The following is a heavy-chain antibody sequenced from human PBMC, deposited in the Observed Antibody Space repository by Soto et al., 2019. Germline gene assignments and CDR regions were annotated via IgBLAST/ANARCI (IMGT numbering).Heavy chain of an antibody. Sequence: ASVKVSCKGSGWTLTELSMHWVRQAPGKGLEWMGGFDPEDGETIYAQKFQGRVTMTEDTSTDTAYMELSSLRSEDTAVYYCATDRLIYCSSTSCYHRGFDPWGQGTLVTVSS. D-gene: IGHD2-2*01. CDR2: FDPEDGET. CDR3: ATDRLIYCSSTSCYHRGFDP. J-gene: IGHJ5*02. V-gene: IGHV1-24*01. CDR1: GWTLTELS.